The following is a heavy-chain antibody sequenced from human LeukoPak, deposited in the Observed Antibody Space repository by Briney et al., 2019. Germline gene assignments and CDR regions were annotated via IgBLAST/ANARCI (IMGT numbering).Heavy chain of an antibody. J-gene: IGHJ5*01. Sequence: ASVKVSCKVSGYSLSELSTHWVRQAPGQGLEWMGGFDPGDDETIYAQKFQGRVTMTEDTSTDTAYLELSSLRSEDTAVHFCATEKDLLLDSWGQGTPVTVSS. CDR1: GYSLSELS. CDR3: ATEKDLLLDS. CDR2: FDPGDDET. D-gene: IGHD1-26*01. V-gene: IGHV1-24*01.